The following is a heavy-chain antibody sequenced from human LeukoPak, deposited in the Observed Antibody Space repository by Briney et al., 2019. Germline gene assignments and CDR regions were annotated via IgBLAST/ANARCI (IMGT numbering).Heavy chain of an antibody. V-gene: IGHV1-2*06. J-gene: IGHJ5*02. CDR2: INPNSGGA. Sequence: ASVKVSCKASGYTFTGYYMHRVRQAPGQGLEWMGRINPNSGGANYAQKFQGRVTMTRDTSISTAYMELSRLRPDDTAVYYCARDPVPLGYCSGGSCYTQFDPWGQGTLVTVSS. D-gene: IGHD2-15*01. CDR1: GYTFTGYY. CDR3: ARDPVPLGYCSGGSCYTQFDP.